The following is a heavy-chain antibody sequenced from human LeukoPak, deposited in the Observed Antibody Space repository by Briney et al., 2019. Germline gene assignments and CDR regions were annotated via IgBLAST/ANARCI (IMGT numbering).Heavy chain of an antibody. CDR1: GGSISSSSYY. V-gene: IGHV4-39*07. CDR2: IYYSGST. J-gene: IGHJ4*02. CDR3: ARAAYCSSTNCYGFDY. D-gene: IGHD2-2*01. Sequence: SETLSLTCTVSGGSISSSSYYWGWIRQPPGKGLEWIGSIYYSGSTYYNPSLKSRVTFSVDTSKKQFSLKLTSVTAADTAVYYCARAAYCSSTNCYGFDYWGQGTLVTVSS.